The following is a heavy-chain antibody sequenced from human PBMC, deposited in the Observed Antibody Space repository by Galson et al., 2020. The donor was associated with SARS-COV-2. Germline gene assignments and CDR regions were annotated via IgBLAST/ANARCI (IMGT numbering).Heavy chain of an antibody. Sequence: SETLSLTCTVSGGSISSSSYYWGWIRQPPGKGLEWIGSIYYSGSTYYNPSLKSRVTISVDTSKNQFSLKLSSVTAADTAVYYCARVGDVRVQGVIPPRPFDYWGQGTLVTVSS. D-gene: IGHD3-10*01. CDR2: IYYSGST. CDR3: ARVGDVRVQGVIPPRPFDY. V-gene: IGHV4-39*07. CDR1: GGSISSSSYY. J-gene: IGHJ4*02.